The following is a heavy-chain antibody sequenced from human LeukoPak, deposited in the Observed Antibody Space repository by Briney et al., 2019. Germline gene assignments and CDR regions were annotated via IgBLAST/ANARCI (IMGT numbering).Heavy chain of an antibody. V-gene: IGHV1-2*06. CDR1: GYTFTGYY. CDR3: ARGGGVVNQDY. Sequence: ASVKVSCKASGYTFTGYYMHWVRQAPGQGLEWMGRINPNSGGTNYAQKFQGRVTITRNTSISTAYMELSSLRSEDTAVYYCARGGGVVNQDYWGQGTLVTVSS. J-gene: IGHJ4*02. CDR2: INPNSGGT. D-gene: IGHD2-21*01.